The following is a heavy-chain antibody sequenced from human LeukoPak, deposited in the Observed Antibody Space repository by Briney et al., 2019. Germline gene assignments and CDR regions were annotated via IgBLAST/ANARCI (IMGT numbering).Heavy chain of an antibody. CDR3: ARDDY. J-gene: IGHJ4*02. CDR1: DFSVSNNY. Sequence: PGGSLRLSCTASDFSVSNNYISWVRQAPGKGLEWVSSISSGSSYIYYADSVKGRFTISRDNAKNSLYLQMNSLRAEDTAVYYCARDDYWGQGTLVTVSS. V-gene: IGHV3-21*01. CDR2: ISSGSSYI.